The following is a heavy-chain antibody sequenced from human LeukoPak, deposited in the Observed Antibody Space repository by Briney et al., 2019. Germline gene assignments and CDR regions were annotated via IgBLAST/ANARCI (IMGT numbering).Heavy chain of an antibody. CDR3: AKWGHSGSYYDY. D-gene: IGHD1-26*01. V-gene: IGHV3-23*01. Sequence: GGSLRLSCAASGFTFSNYAMSWVRQAPGKGLEWVSSISVSGGNTYHADSVKGRFTISRDNSKNTLDLQMNSLRAEDTAVYYCAKWGHSGSYYDYWDQGTLVTVSS. J-gene: IGHJ4*02. CDR2: ISVSGGNT. CDR1: GFTFSNYA.